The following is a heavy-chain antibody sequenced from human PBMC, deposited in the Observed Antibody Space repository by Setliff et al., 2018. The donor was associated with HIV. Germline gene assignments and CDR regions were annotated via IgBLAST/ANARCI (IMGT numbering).Heavy chain of an antibody. Sequence: GGSPRLSCEASEFTLSDHYMDWVRQAPGKGPEWFGRIRPKRKSSTTEYAASVKGRFTISRDDSKNSLYLQMNSLKTEDTAVYYCTRHVDSGTYIDVWGRGTTVTVSS. D-gene: IGHD5-18*01. J-gene: IGHJ6*03. CDR1: EFTLSDHY. CDR2: IRPKRKSSTT. CDR3: TRHVDSGTYIDV. V-gene: IGHV3-72*01.